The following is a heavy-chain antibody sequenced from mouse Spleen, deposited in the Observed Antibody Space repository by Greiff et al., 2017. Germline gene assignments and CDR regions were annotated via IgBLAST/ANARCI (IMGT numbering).Heavy chain of an antibody. V-gene: IGHV1-55*01. CDR3: AKGDDYGGSGCAY. D-gene: IGHD2-4*01. CDR2: IYPGSGST. J-gene: IGHJ3*01. CDR1: GYTFTSYW. Sequence: QVQLQQPGAELVKPGASVKMSCKASGYTFTSYWITWVKQRPGQGLEWIGDIYPGSGSTNYNEKFKSKATLTVDTSSSTAYMQLSSLTSEDSAVYYGAKGDDYGGSGCAYWGQGTLVTVSA.